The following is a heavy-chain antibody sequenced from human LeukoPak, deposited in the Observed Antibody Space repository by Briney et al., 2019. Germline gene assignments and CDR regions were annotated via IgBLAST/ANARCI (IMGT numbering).Heavy chain of an antibody. Sequence: GGSLRLSCAASGFTFDDYATHWVRQAPGKGLEWVSLISGDGGSTYYADSVKGRFTISRDNSKNSLYLQMNSLRTEDTALYYCAKDQRNYYDSSGYLDYWGQGTLVTVSS. D-gene: IGHD3-22*01. J-gene: IGHJ4*02. CDR2: ISGDGGST. V-gene: IGHV3-43*02. CDR1: GFTFDDYA. CDR3: AKDQRNYYDSSGYLDY.